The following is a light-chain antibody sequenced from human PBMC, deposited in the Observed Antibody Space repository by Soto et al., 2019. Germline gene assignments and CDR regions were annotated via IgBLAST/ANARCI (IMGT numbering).Light chain of an antibody. CDR3: QQYDTWPS. J-gene: IGKJ1*01. CDR2: AAS. V-gene: IGKV3-15*01. Sequence: RVMTDSRATLNVSPLYRSPLSCRASQSVSSNLAWYQQKPGQAPRLLMSAASTRASDVPARFSGSGSGTEFTLTISSLQSEDFALYYSQQYDTWPSFGQATKVDI. CDR1: QSVSSN.